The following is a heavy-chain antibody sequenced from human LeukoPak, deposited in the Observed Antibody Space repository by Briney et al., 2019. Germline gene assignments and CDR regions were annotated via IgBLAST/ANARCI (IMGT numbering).Heavy chain of an antibody. J-gene: IGHJ4*02. V-gene: IGHV1-46*01. CDR1: GYTFTSYY. CDR2: INPSGGST. Sequence: GGSLRLSCAASGYTFTSYYMHWVRQAPGQGLEWMGIINPSGGSTSYAQKFQGRVTMTRDTSTSTVYMELSSLRSEDTAVYYCARPFTADSTDYFDYWGQGTLVTVSS. D-gene: IGHD4-11*01. CDR3: ARPFTADSTDYFDY.